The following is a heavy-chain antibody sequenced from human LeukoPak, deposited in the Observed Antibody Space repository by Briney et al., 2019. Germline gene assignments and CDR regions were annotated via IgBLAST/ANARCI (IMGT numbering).Heavy chain of an antibody. CDR3: AGANSYGYEGYDY. J-gene: IGHJ4*02. D-gene: IGHD5-18*01. Sequence: GGSLRLSCAASGFTVSSNYMSWVRQAPGKGLEGVSVIYSGGSTYYADSVKGRFTISRDNSNNTLYLQMNSLRAEATAVYYCAGANSYGYEGYDYWGQGTLVTVSS. CDR2: IYSGGST. V-gene: IGHV3-66*01. CDR1: GFTVSSNY.